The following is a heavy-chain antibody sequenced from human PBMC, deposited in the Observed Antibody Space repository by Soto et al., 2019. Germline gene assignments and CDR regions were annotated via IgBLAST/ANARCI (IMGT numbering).Heavy chain of an antibody. J-gene: IGHJ4*02. V-gene: IGHV3-53*01. Sequence: GGSLRLSCAASGFTVSSNQMSWVRQAPGKGLEWVSVMYGGGGTYYADSVKGRFTISRDNSKNTLYLQMNSLRAEDTAVYYRARDRQYFDYWGQGTLVTVSS. CDR2: MYGGGGT. CDR3: ARDRQYFDY. CDR1: GFTVSSNQ.